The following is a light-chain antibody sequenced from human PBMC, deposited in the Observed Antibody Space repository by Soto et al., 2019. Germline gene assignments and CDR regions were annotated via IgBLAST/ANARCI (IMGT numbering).Light chain of an antibody. J-gene: IGLJ3*02. CDR1: SSNIGNNY. V-gene: IGLV1-51*02. CDR2: ENN. CDR3: GTWYSSLSVLWV. Sequence: QSVLTQPPSVSADPGQKVTISCSGSSSNIGNNYVSWYQQLPGTAPKLLIYENNKRPSVIPDRFSGSKSGTSATLGITGLQTGDEADYYCGTWYSSLSVLWVFGGGTKLTVL.